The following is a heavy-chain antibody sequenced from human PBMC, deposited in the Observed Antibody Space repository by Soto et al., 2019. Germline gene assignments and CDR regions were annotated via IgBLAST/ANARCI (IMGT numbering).Heavy chain of an antibody. Sequence: SVKVSCKASGGTFSSCAISWVRQAPGQGLEWMGGIIPIFGTANYAQKFQGRVTITADESTSTAYMELSSLRSEDTAVYYCAGEEDMGRGYSYGSGYYGMDVWGQGTTATVSS. CDR2: IIPIFGTA. J-gene: IGHJ6*02. V-gene: IGHV1-69*13. CDR3: AGEEDMGRGYSYGSGYYGMDV. D-gene: IGHD5-18*01. CDR1: GGTFSSCA.